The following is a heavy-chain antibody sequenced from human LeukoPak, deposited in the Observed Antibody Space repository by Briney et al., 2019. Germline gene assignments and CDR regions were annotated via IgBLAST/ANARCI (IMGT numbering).Heavy chain of an antibody. J-gene: IGHJ4*02. CDR3: ARAGIGGSYLAPPFDY. CDR2: ISSSSSYI. Sequence: GGSLRLSCAASGFTFSSYSMNWVRQAPGKGLEWVSSISSSSSYIYYADSVKGRFTISRDNAKNSLYLQMNSLRAEDTAVYYCARAGIGGSYLAPPFDYWGQGTLVTVSS. V-gene: IGHV3-21*01. CDR1: GFTFSSYS. D-gene: IGHD1-26*01.